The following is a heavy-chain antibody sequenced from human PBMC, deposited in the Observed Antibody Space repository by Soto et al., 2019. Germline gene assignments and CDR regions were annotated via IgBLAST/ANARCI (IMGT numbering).Heavy chain of an antibody. V-gene: IGHV3-23*01. CDR1: GFTFSSYA. J-gene: IGHJ6*02. Sequence: GGSLRLSCASSGFTFSSYAMSWVRQAPGKGLEWVSAISGSGGSTYYADSAKGRFTISRDNSKNTLYLQMNSLRAEDRAVYYCAKGLTFGGVIVIPDGMDVWGQGTTVTVSS. CDR2: ISGSGGST. D-gene: IGHD3-16*02. CDR3: AKGLTFGGVIVIPDGMDV.